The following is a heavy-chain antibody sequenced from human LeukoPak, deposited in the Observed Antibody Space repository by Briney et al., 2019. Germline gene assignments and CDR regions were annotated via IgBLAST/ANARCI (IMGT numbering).Heavy chain of an antibody. Sequence: SETLSLTCTISGGSVSDYYWSWIRQSPGKGLEWIGYIYYTGSTTYNPSLKSRVTISVDTSKNQFSLKLSSVTAADTAVYYCARHPSGRIQLWLRGDDAFDIWGQGTMVTVSS. CDR3: ARHPSGRIQLWLRGDDAFDI. J-gene: IGHJ3*02. V-gene: IGHV4-59*02. CDR2: IYYTGST. D-gene: IGHD5-18*01. CDR1: GGSVSDYY.